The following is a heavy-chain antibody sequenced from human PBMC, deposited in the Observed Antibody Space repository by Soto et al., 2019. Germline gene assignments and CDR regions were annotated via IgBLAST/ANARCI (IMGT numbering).Heavy chain of an antibody. V-gene: IGHV1-69*13. J-gene: IGHJ4*02. CDR3: AKARPVAGRTYYFDY. Sequence: GASVKVSCKASGGTFSSYAISWVRQAPGQGLEWMGGIIPIFGTANYAQKFQGRVTITADESTSTAYMELSSLRAEDTAVYYCAKARPVAGRTYYFDYWGQGTLVTVSS. CDR2: IIPIFGTA. CDR1: GGTFSSYA. D-gene: IGHD6-19*01.